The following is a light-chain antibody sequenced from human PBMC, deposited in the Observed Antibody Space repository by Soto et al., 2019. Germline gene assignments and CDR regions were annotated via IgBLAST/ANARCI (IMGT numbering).Light chain of an antibody. CDR1: QNISTY. CDR3: QHNHCVPWT. Sequence: DIQMTQSPRFLSASVGDRVTITCRASQNISTYLTWYQQKPGKGPTVLIYAASTLQRGVPSRFSGSTTATAYSLTTTGLQLEDSPTDDWQHNHCVPWTFGLGTKVLSK. J-gene: IGKJ1*01. CDR2: AAS. V-gene: IGKV1-39*01.